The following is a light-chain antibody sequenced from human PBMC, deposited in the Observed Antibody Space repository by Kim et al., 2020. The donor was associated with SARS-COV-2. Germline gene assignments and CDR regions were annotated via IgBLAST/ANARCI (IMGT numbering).Light chain of an antibody. V-gene: IGLV3-1*01. CDR2: QGS. Sequence: SVSPGQTASITCSGDKLWDKYACWYQQKPRQSPVLGIYQGSKGPSGIPERFSGSNSGNTATLTISGTQAMDEADDDCQAWDSSTVVFGGGTQLTVL. CDR1: KLWDKY. CDR3: QAWDSSTVV. J-gene: IGLJ2*01.